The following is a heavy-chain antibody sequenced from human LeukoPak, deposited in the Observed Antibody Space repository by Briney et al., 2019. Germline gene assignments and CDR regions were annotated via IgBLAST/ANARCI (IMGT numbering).Heavy chain of an antibody. CDR2: IYYSGST. CDR3: ARIPAAAWFDP. Sequence: KSSETLFLTCTVSGGSISSYYWSWIRQPPGKGLEWIGYIYYSGSTNYNPSLKSRVTISVDTSKNQFSLKLSFVTAADTAVYYCARIPAAAWFDPWGQGTLVTVSS. J-gene: IGHJ5*02. D-gene: IGHD6-25*01. V-gene: IGHV4-59*01. CDR1: GGSISSYY.